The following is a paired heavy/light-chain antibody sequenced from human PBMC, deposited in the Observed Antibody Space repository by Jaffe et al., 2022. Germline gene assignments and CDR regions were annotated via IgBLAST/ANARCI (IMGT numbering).Light chain of an antibody. J-gene: IGLJ2*01. CDR2: DVS. CDR1: SSDVGGYNY. Sequence: QSALTQPASVSGSPGQSITISCTGTSSDVGGYNYVSWYQQHPGKAPKLMIYDVSNRPSGVSNRFSGSKSGNTASLTISGLQAEDEADYYCSSYTSSSTSVVFGGGTKLTVL. V-gene: IGLV2-14*03. CDR3: SSYTSSSTSVV.
Heavy chain of an antibody. CDR1: GFTFSSYS. V-gene: IGHV3-21*01. Sequence: EVQLVESGGGLVKPGGSLRLSCAASGFTFSSYSMNWVRQAPGKGLEWVSSISSSSSYIYYADSVKGRFTISRDNAKNSLYLQMNSLRAEDTAVYYCARSKFGILEWSPYYFDYWGQGTLVTVSS. D-gene: IGHD3-3*01. CDR3: ARSKFGILEWSPYYFDY. CDR2: ISSSSSYI. J-gene: IGHJ4*02.